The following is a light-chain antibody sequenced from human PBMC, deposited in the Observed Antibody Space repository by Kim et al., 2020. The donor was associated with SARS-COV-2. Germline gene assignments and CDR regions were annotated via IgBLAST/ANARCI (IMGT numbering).Light chain of an antibody. CDR3: QVWDSRTGV. CDR2: RDT. V-gene: IGLV3-9*01. Sequence: SYELNQPLSVSVALGQTAKITCEGHNIGNKNVHWYQQKPGQAPLLVIYRDTNRPFGIPEQFSGSNSGNTATLTINRAQAGDEGDYYCQVWDSRTGVFGGGTKLTVL. CDR1: NIGNKN. J-gene: IGLJ3*02.